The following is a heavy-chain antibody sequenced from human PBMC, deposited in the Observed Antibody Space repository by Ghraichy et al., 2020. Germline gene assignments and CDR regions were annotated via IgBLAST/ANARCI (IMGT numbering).Heavy chain of an antibody. CDR2: INPNSGGT. V-gene: IGHV1-2*02. CDR3: ARGLAVARRNWFDP. J-gene: IGHJ5*02. D-gene: IGHD6-19*01. Sequence: ASVKVSCKASGYTFTGYYMHWVRQAPGQGLEWMGWINPNSGGTNYAQKFQGRVTMTRDTSISTAYMELSRLRSDDTAVYYCARGLAVARRNWFDPWGQGTLVTVSS. CDR1: GYTFTGYY.